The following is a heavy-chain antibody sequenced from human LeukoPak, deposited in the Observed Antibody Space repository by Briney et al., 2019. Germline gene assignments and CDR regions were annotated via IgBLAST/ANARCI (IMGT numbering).Heavy chain of an antibody. Sequence: GGSLRVSCAASGFTFNNYAMSWVRQAPGKGLEWVSAVSAGGGVTYYADSVRGRFTISRDNSNKKVFLQMNSLRADDTAVYYCAKAGWYSAKTYATYDDAYDIWGRGTMVTVSS. CDR2: VSAGGGVT. CDR1: GFTFNNYA. CDR3: AKAGWYSAKTYATYDDAYDI. V-gene: IGHV3-23*01. D-gene: IGHD1-26*01. J-gene: IGHJ3*02.